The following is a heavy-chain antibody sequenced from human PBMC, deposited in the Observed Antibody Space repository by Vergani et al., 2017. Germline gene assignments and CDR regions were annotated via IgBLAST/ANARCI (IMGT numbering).Heavy chain of an antibody. CDR1: GGSISSGSYY. V-gene: IGHV4-61*02. Sequence: QVQLQQWGAGLLKPSETLSLTCAVSGGSISSGSYYWSWIRQPAGKGLEWIGRIYTSGSTNYNPSLKSRVTISVDTSKNQFSLKLSSVTAADTAVYYCASTVVTPSSPAEYFQHWGQGTLVTVSS. D-gene: IGHD4-23*01. J-gene: IGHJ1*01. CDR3: ASTVVTPSSPAEYFQH. CDR2: IYTSGST.